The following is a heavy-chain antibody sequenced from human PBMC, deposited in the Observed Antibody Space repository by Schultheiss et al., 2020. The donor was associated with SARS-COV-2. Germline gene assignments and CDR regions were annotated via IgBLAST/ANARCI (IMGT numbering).Heavy chain of an antibody. CDR3: ARDYSGYERLFHYYYGMDV. V-gene: IGHV3-15*01. CDR1: GFTFSNAW. J-gene: IGHJ6*02. CDR2: IKSKTDGGTT. Sequence: GESLKISCAASGFTFSNAWMSWVRQAPGKGLEWVGRIKSKTDGGTTDYAAPVKGRFTISRDDSKNTLYLQMNSLKTEDTAVYYCARDYSGYERLFHYYYGMDVWGQGTTVTVSS. D-gene: IGHD5-12*01.